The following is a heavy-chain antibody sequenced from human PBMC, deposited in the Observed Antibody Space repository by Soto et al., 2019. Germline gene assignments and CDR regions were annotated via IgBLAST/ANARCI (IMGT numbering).Heavy chain of an antibody. CDR1: GFTFSSYG. Sequence: QVQLVESGGGVVQPGRSLRLSCAASGFTFSSYGMHWVRQAPGKGLEWVAVISYDGSNKYYADSVKGRFTISRDNSKNTLYLQMNSLRAEDTAVYYCAKRGYDILTGYPGAYYYYYMDVWGKGTTVTVSS. CDR3: AKRGYDILTGYPGAYYYYYMDV. V-gene: IGHV3-30*18. D-gene: IGHD3-9*01. CDR2: ISYDGSNK. J-gene: IGHJ6*03.